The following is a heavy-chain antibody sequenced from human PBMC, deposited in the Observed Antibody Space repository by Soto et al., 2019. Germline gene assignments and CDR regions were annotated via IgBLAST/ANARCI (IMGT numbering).Heavy chain of an antibody. Sequence: ASVKVSCKAFGYTFTSYGISWVRQAPGQGLEWMGWISAYNGNTNYAQKLQGRVTMTTDTSTSTAYMELRSLRSDDTAVYYCASSRTSSGFSDPRDAFDIWGQGTMVTGSS. V-gene: IGHV1-18*01. CDR2: ISAYNGNT. D-gene: IGHD6-25*01. CDR1: GYTFTSYG. CDR3: ASSRTSSGFSDPRDAFDI. J-gene: IGHJ3*02.